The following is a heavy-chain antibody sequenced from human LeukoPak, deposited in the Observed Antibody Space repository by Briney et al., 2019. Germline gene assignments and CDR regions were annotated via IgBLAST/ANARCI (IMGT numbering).Heavy chain of an antibody. CDR2: IYYSGST. CDR1: GGSISSSSYY. D-gene: IGHD6-13*01. V-gene: IGHV4-39*01. CDR3: ARLGDKGYSSTWYKTVYYFDY. J-gene: IGHJ4*02. Sequence: SETLSLTCTVSGGSISSSSYYWGWIRQPPGKGLEWIGSIYYSGSTYYNPSLKSRVTISVDTSKNQFSLKLSSVTAADTAVYYCARLGDKGYSSTWYKTVYYFDYWGQGTLATVSS.